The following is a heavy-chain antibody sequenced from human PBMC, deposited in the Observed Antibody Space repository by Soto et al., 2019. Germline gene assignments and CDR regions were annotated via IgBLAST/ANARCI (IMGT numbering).Heavy chain of an antibody. V-gene: IGHV1-18*04. Sequence: QVQLVQSGAEVKKPGASVKVSCKASGYTFTSYGVSWVRPAPGQGLEWMGWISTYNGNTNYAEQFQGRVTLITDTSTSTAYMELRSLNSDDTAVYYCAREGSLSWLDQWGQGTLVTVSS. D-gene: IGHD6-13*01. J-gene: IGHJ4*02. CDR3: AREGSLSWLDQ. CDR2: ISTYNGNT. CDR1: GYTFTSYG.